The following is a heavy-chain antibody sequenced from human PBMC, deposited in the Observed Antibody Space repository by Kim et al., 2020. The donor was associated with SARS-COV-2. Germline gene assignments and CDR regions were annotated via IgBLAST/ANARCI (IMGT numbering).Heavy chain of an antibody. CDR2: IYPGDSDT. CDR1: GYSFTSYW. CDR3: ARFLTQGMATTWGHFDY. V-gene: IGHV5-51*01. D-gene: IGHD5-12*01. J-gene: IGHJ4*02. Sequence: ESLKISCKGSGYSFTSYWIGWVRQMPGKGLELMGIIYPGDSDTRYSPSFQGQVTISADKSISTAYLQWSSLKASDTAMYYCARFLTQGMATTWGHFDYWGQGTLVTVSS.